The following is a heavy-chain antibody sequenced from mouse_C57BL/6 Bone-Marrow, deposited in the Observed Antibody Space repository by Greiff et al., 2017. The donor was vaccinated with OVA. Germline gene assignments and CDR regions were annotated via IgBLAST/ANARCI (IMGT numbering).Heavy chain of an antibody. J-gene: IGHJ2*01. CDR1: GYSITSGYY. CDR2: ISYDGSN. CDR3: ARVGGYYFDY. D-gene: IGHD3-1*01. Sequence: ESGPGLVKPSRSLSLTCSVTGYSITSGYYWNWIRQFPGNKLEWMGYISYDGSNNYNPSLKNRISITRDTSKNQFFLKLNSVTTEDTATYYCARVGGYYFDYWGQGTTLTVSS. V-gene: IGHV3-6*01.